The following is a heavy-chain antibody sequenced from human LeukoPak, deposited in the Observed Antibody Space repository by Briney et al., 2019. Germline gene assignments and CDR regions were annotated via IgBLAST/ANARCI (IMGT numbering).Heavy chain of an antibody. CDR2: ISSSSSTI. D-gene: IGHD3-10*01. J-gene: IGHJ4*02. CDR1: GFTLSSYS. CDR3: ARDQVTMVRGVNFDY. V-gene: IGHV3-48*02. Sequence: SGGSLRLSCAGSGFTLSSYSMNWVRQAPGEGLEWVSYISSSSSTIYYADSVKGRFTISRDNAKNSLYLQMNSLRDEDTAVYYCARDQVTMVRGVNFDYWGQGTLVTVSS.